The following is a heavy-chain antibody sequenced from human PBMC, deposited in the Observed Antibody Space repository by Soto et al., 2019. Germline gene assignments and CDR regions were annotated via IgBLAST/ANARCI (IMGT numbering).Heavy chain of an antibody. D-gene: IGHD6-19*01. J-gene: IGHJ5*02. CDR2: IKTDGSDT. V-gene: IGHV3-74*01. Sequence: PGGSLRLSCAASGFTFSSYWMHWVRQAPGKGLVWVSRIKTDGSDTSYAESVKGRFNISRNNANYMLYLHMNSLRVEDTAVYYCARPNVAVAGAVVWFDPWGQGTLVTVSS. CDR1: GFTFSSYW. CDR3: ARPNVAVAGAVVWFDP.